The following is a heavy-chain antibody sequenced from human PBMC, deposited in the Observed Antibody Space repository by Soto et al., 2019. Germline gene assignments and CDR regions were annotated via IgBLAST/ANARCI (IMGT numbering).Heavy chain of an antibody. Sequence: EVQLVESGGGLVQPGGSLRLSCAASGFTFRSYWMHWVRQAPGKGLVWVSRINSDGSSTSYADSVKGRFSISRDNAKNTLYLQMNSLRAEDADVFYCTRGDVAGNFDYWGQGTLVTVSS. CDR2: INSDGSST. CDR3: TRGDVAGNFDY. D-gene: IGHD6-19*01. CDR1: GFTFRSYW. J-gene: IGHJ4*02. V-gene: IGHV3-74*01.